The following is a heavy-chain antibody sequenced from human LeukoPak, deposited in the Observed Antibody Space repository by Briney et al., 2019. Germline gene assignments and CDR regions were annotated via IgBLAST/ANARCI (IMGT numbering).Heavy chain of an antibody. V-gene: IGHV3-30*18. J-gene: IGHJ4*02. CDR3: AKAEGRYPQYSDY. D-gene: IGHD3-16*02. Sequence: QPGRSLRLSCAASGFTFSSYGMHWVRQAPGKGLEWMAVISYDGSNKYYADSVKGRFTISRDNSKNTLYLQMNSLRAEDTAVYYCAKAEGRYPQYSDYWGQGTLVTVSS. CDR1: GFTFSSYG. CDR2: ISYDGSNK.